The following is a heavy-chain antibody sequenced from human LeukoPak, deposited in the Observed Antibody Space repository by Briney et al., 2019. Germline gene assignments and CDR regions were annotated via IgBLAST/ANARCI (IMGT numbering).Heavy chain of an antibody. J-gene: IGHJ4*02. Sequence: GGSLRLSCAASGFTFSSYAMSWVRQAPGKGLEWVSAVSSSGGSTNYADYVKGQFAISRDNSKNTVYLHMNNLRAEDTAVYYCAKEGRKTGNTYGYEFDSWGQGTLVTVSS. D-gene: IGHD5-18*01. CDR2: VSSSGGST. CDR3: AKEGRKTGNTYGYEFDS. CDR1: GFTFSSYA. V-gene: IGHV3-23*01.